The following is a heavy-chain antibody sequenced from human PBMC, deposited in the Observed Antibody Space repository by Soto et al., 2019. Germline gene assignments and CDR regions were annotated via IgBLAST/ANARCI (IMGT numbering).Heavy chain of an antibody. J-gene: IGHJ5*02. CDR1: GGSISSSSYY. D-gene: IGHD3-3*01. CDR2: IYYSGST. Sequence: SETLSLTCTVSGGSISSSSYYWGWIRQPPGKGLEWIGSIYYSGSTYYNPSLKSRVTISVDTSKNQFSLKLSSVTAADTAVYYCARLLPHSVLEWLSWWFDPWGQGTLVTVSS. V-gene: IGHV4-39*01. CDR3: ARLLPHSVLEWLSWWFDP.